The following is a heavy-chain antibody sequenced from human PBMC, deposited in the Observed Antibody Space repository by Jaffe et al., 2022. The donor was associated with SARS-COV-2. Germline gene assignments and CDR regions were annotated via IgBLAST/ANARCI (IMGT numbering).Heavy chain of an antibody. CDR3: AKDRAFEARWAAGNRYYYHGMDV. Sequence: QVQLVESGGGVVQPGRSLRLSCAASGFTFSGYGMHWVRQAPGKGLEWVAVISYDGSNKYYADSVKGRFTISRDNSKNTLFIQMNSLRAADTAVYYCAKDRAFEARWAAGNRYYYHGMDVWGQGTTVTVSS. D-gene: IGHD6-13*01. J-gene: IGHJ6*02. CDR2: ISYDGSNK. CDR1: GFTFSGYG. V-gene: IGHV3-30*18.